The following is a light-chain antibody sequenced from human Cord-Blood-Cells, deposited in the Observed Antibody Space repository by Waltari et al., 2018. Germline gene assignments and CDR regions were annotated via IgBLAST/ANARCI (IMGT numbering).Light chain of an antibody. CDR1: SSAVGSSNL. V-gene: IGLV2-23*01. J-gene: IGLJ3*02. CDR3: CSYAGSSTLV. Sequence: QSALTQPAPVSGSPGQSITTPSPGTSSAVGSSNLASWYQQHPGKAPKLMIYEGSKRPSGVSNRFSDSKSGNTASLTISGLQAEDEADYYCCSYAGSSTLVFGGGTKLTVL. CDR2: EGS.